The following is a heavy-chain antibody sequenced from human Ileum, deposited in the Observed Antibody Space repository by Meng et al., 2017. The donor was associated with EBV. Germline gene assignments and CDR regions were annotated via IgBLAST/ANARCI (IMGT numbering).Heavy chain of an antibody. CDR3: AYYFVGRGGPGS. J-gene: IGHJ5*02. CDR2: MYDSENA. Sequence: QGPLPGSGPGLGKPSGTLSLTCSVSGGSVSSNDYHWSWIRQPPGKGLEWIGCMYDSENAKYNPSLNSRVTISIDTTRNHFVLKLTSVTAADTAVYYCAYYFVGRGGPGSWGQGTLVTVSS. D-gene: IGHD3-9*01. V-gene: IGHV4-61*03. CDR1: GGSVSSNDYH.